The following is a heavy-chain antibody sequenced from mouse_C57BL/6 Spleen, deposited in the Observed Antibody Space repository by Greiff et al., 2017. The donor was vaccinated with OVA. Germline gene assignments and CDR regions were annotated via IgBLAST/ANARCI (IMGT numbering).Heavy chain of an antibody. CDR1: GYTFTGYW. CDR2: ILPGSGST. D-gene: IGHD1-1*01. Sequence: QVQLQQSGAELMQPGASVKLSCKATGYTFTGYWIAWVKQRPGHGLEWIGEILPGSGSTNYNEKFKGKATFTADPSSNTAYLQLSSLTTEDSVIYYWARDGYYGSSCSYWCFDFWGTGTTVTVSS. J-gene: IGHJ1*03. CDR3: ARDGYYGSSCSYWCFDF. V-gene: IGHV1-9*01.